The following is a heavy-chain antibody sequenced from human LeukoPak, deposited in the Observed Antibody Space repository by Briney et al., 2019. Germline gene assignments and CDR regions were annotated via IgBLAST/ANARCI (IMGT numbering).Heavy chain of an antibody. Sequence: GGSLRLSCAASGFTFSSYSMNWVRQAPGKGLEWVSYISSSSSTIYYADSVKGRFTISRDNAKNSLYLQMNSLRAEDTAVYYCASAPRGPDAFDIWGQGTMVTVSS. CDR3: ASAPRGPDAFDI. CDR2: ISSSSSTI. V-gene: IGHV3-48*01. CDR1: GFTFSSYS. J-gene: IGHJ3*02.